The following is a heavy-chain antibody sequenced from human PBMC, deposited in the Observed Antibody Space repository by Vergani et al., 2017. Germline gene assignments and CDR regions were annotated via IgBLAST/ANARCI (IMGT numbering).Heavy chain of an antibody. D-gene: IGHD3-10*01. V-gene: IGHV4-34*01. CDR1: GGSFSGYY. J-gene: IGHJ4*02. CDR2: INHSGST. CDR3: ARGPVGTMVRGGFDY. Sequence: QVQLQQWGAGLLKPSETLSLTCAVYGGSFSGYYWSWIRQPPGKGLEWIGEINHSGSTNYNPSLKRRVTISVDTSKNQFSLKLSSVTAADTAVYYCARGPVGTMVRGGFDYWGQGTLVTVSS.